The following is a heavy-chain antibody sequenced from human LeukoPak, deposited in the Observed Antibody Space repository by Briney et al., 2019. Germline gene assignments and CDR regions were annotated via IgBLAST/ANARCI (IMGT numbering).Heavy chain of an antibody. J-gene: IGHJ6*04. CDR3: AELGITMMGGV. Sequence: GGSLTLSRAACGFTLRSFEMNYPRDAPGKGRVGVAYISSSGSTIYYADSVKGRFTISRDNAKSSLYLQMNSLRAEDTAVYYCAELGITMMGGVWGKGSTVTISS. CDR1: GFTLRSFE. CDR2: ISSSGSTI. D-gene: IGHD3-22*01. V-gene: IGHV3-48*03.